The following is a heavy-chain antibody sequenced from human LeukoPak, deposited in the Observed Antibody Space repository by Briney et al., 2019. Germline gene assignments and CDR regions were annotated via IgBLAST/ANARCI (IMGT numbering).Heavy chain of an antibody. CDR2: ISSSGSST. CDR1: GITFSTYA. Sequence: GGSLRLSCVASGITFSTYAMSWVRQAPGKGLEWVSVISSSGSSTYYADSVKGRFTISRDNAKNTLYLQMNSLRAEDTAVYYCARDLAYYYDSSGLWGQGTLVTVSS. J-gene: IGHJ4*02. V-gene: IGHV3-23*01. CDR3: ARDLAYYYDSSGL. D-gene: IGHD3-22*01.